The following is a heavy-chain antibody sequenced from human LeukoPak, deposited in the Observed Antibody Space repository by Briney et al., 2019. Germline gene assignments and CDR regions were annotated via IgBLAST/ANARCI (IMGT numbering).Heavy chain of an antibody. J-gene: IGHJ4*02. CDR3: AKVIREVDMSYDY. Sequence: GGSLRLSCAASGFTFSSYAMSWVRQAPGKGLEWVSAIHYSGGSTYYADSVKGRFTISRDNSKNTLYLQMNSLRAEDTAVYYCAKVIREVDMSYDYWGQGALVTVSS. CDR1: GFTFSSYA. D-gene: IGHD5-24*01. V-gene: IGHV3-23*01. CDR2: IHYSGGST.